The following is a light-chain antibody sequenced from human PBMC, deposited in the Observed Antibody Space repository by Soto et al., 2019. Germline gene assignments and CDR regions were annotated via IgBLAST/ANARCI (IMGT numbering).Light chain of an antibody. CDR3: QQYASSPLT. CDR2: GAS. CDR1: QTVSANF. Sequence: EIVLTQSPGTLSLSPGEIATLSCRASQTVSANFLAWYQHRPGQAPRLLIYGASRRATGIPNRFSGSGSGTDFTLTIYGLESEDFAVYHCQQYASSPLTFGGGTKVDI. V-gene: IGKV3-20*01. J-gene: IGKJ4*01.